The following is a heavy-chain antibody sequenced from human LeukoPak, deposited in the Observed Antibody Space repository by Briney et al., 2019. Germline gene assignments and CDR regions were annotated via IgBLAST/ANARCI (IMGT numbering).Heavy chain of an antibody. Sequence: GGSLRLSCTASGFIFGDYAMSWVRQAPGKGLEWVGFIRSKAYGGTTEYAASVKGRFTISRDDSKSIAYLQMNSLKTEDTAVYYCTRGKVGATTSIGYWGQGTLVTVSS. CDR3: TRGKVGATTSIGY. CDR1: GFIFGDYA. CDR2: IRSKAYGGTT. J-gene: IGHJ4*02. V-gene: IGHV3-49*04. D-gene: IGHD1-26*01.